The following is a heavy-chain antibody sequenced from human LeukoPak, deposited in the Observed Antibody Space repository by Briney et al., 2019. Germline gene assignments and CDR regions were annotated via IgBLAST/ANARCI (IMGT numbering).Heavy chain of an antibody. CDR3: AKDWWTTPVGGGSFPF. Sequence: GGSLRLSCAASGFTFSSYAMNWVRQAPGKGLEWVSAISGSGHNTYYADSVKGRFSISRDTSKNTLYLQMNNLRAEDTAIYYCAKDWWTTPVGGGSFPFWGQGTLVAVSS. V-gene: IGHV3-23*01. D-gene: IGHD2-15*01. J-gene: IGHJ4*02. CDR2: ISGSGHNT. CDR1: GFTFSSYA.